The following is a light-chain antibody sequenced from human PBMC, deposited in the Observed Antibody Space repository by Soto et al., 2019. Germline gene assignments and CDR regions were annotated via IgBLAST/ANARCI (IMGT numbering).Light chain of an antibody. J-gene: IGLJ2*01. V-gene: IGLV2-8*01. CDR2: EVT. CDR1: SNDIGEYHY. Sequence: QSVLTQPPSASGSPGQSVTIPCTGTSNDIGEYHYVSWYQQYPGKAPKLMIYEVTQRPSGVPHRFSGSKSGNTASLTVSGLQPEDEADYYCTSYAGSDNPVLFGGGTKLTVL. CDR3: TSYAGSDNPVL.